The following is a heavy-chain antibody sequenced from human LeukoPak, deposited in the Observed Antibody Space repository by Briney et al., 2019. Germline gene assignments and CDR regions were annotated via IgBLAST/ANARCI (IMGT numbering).Heavy chain of an antibody. V-gene: IGHV4-59*01. CDR3: ARLVGATTFDY. Sequence: SETLSLTCTVSGGSISSYYWSWIRQPPGKGLEWIGYIYYSGSTNYNPSLKSRVTISVDTSKNQFSLKLSSVTAADTAVHYCARLVGATTFDYWGQGTLVTVSS. CDR2: IYYSGST. CDR1: GGSISSYY. J-gene: IGHJ4*02. D-gene: IGHD1-26*01.